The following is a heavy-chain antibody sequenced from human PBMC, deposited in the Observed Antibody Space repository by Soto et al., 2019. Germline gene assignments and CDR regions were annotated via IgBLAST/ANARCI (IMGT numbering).Heavy chain of an antibody. CDR1: GFTFSGYA. CDR2: TGGNGVAT. Sequence: PGGSLRLSCAASGFTFSGYAMTWVRQAPGKGFEWVSSTGGNGVATYYADSVTGRFTISRDNSKNTLYLQMDSLRAEDTAVYYCAKDSPFSGKGRLAFDYWGQGTLVTV. D-gene: IGHD2-15*01. V-gene: IGHV3-23*01. CDR3: AKDSPFSGKGRLAFDY. J-gene: IGHJ4*02.